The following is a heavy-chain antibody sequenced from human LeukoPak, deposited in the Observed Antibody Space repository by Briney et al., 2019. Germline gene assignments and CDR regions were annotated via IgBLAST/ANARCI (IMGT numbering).Heavy chain of an antibody. CDR3: ARRATVVTPSHFDY. V-gene: IGHV4-34*01. J-gene: IGHJ4*02. D-gene: IGHD4-23*01. CDR1: GGSFSGYY. CDR2: INHSGST. Sequence: SETLSLTCAVYGGSFSGYYWSWIRQPPGKGLEWIGEINHSGSTNYNPSLKSRVTISVDTSKNQFSLKLSSVTAADTAVYYCARRATVVTPSHFDYWGQGTLVTVSS.